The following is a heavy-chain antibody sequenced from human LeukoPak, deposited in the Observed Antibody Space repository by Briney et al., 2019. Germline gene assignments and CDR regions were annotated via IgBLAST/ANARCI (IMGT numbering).Heavy chain of an antibody. J-gene: IGHJ4*02. V-gene: IGHV1-69*13. CDR3: ARYYSGWYYFDY. CDR1: GYTFTGYY. Sequence: SVKVSCKASGYTFTGYYMHWVRQAPGQGLEWMGGIIPIFGAANYAQKFQGRVTITADESTSTAYMELSSLRSEDTAVYYCARYYSGWYYFDYWGQGTLVTVSS. CDR2: IIPIFGAA. D-gene: IGHD6-19*01.